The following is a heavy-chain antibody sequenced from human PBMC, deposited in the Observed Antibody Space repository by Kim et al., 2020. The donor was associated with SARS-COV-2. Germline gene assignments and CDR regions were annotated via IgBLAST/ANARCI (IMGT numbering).Heavy chain of an antibody. CDR3: ARDAPTQFYYYYYMDV. CDR2: IIPILGIA. Sequence: SVKVSCKASGGTFSSYAISWVRQAPGQGLEWMGRIIPILGIANYAQKFQGRVTITADKSTSTAYMELSSLRSEDTAVYYCARDAPTQFYYYYYMDVWGKGTTVTVSS. CDR1: GGTFSSYA. V-gene: IGHV1-69*04. J-gene: IGHJ6*03.